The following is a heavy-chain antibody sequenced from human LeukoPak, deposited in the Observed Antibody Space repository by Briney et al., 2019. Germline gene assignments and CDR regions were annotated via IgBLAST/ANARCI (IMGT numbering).Heavy chain of an antibody. CDR3: ARTSSSWNKAHYYFDY. V-gene: IGHV4-39*07. CDR1: GGSISTSSYY. Sequence: SETLSLTCTVSGGSISTSSYYWGWIRQPPGKGLEWIGSIYYSGSTYYNPSLKSRVTISVDTSMNQFSLKLSSVTAADTAVYYCARTSSSWNKAHYYFDYWGQGTLVTVSS. CDR2: IYYSGST. D-gene: IGHD6-13*01. J-gene: IGHJ4*02.